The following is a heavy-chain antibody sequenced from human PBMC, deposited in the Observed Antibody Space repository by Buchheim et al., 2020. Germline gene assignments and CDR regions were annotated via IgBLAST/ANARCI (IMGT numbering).Heavy chain of an antibody. D-gene: IGHD3-22*01. CDR3: AKDQRWYYYDSSGYYLGGFFDY. CDR2: ISGSGGST. J-gene: IGHJ4*02. Sequence: EVQLLESGGGLVQPGGSLRLSCAASGFTFSSYAMSWVRQAPGKGLEWVSAISGSGGSTYYADSVKGRFTISRDNSKNTLYLQMNSLRAEDTAVYYCAKDQRWYYYDSSGYYLGGFFDYWGQGTL. CDR1: GFTFSSYA. V-gene: IGHV3-23*01.